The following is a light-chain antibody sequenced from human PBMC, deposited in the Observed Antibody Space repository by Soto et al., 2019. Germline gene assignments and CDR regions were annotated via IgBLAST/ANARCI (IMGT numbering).Light chain of an antibody. CDR3: QQYHNWPWT. CDR2: GAS. J-gene: IGKJ1*01. V-gene: IGKV3-15*01. CDR1: QSISDT. Sequence: EIVMTQSPATLSVSPVGGATRSCMASQSISDTLAWYQQKPGQAPRLLIHGASTRATGFPARFSGSGSGTDFTLTISSLQSEDFAVYYCQQYHNWPWTFGQGTKVDIK.